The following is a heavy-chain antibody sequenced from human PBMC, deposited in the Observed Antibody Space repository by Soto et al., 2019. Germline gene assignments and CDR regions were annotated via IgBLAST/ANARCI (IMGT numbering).Heavy chain of an antibody. CDR3: VRSVILSGGSYKGLIRLHYFDT. J-gene: IGHJ4*02. CDR2: IYLSGST. D-gene: IGHD3-3*01. Sequence: SETLSLTCTVSGGSISSSSYYWGWIRPPPGKGLEWIGGIYLSGSTYYTPSLKNRVTLSLDESKNEFSLNMDSVTAADTAIYYCVRSVILSGGSYKGLIRLHYFDTWGPGTLVTV. V-gene: IGHV4-39*07. CDR1: GGSISSSSYY.